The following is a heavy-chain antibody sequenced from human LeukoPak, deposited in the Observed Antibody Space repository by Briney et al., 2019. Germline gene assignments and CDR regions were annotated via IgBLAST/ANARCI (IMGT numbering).Heavy chain of an antibody. D-gene: IGHD4-11*01. J-gene: IGHJ4*02. Sequence: GGSLRLSCAASGFTFSTYAMSWVRQAPGKGLEWVSGFSGSGSSSYYADSVKGRFTISRDNSKNTLYLQMNSLRGEDTAVYYCAKGYTDYDYWGQGTLVTVSS. CDR1: GFTFSTYA. CDR3: AKGYTDYDY. V-gene: IGHV3-23*01. CDR2: FSGSGSSS.